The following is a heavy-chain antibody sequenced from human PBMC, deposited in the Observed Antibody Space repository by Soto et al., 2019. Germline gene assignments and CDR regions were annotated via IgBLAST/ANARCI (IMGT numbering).Heavy chain of an antibody. CDR1: GFHVRSNY. V-gene: IGHV3-53*01. J-gene: IGHJ6*02. CDR3: ARRAVGDIPVSYYYYGMDV. CDR2: IYRGGST. Sequence: TAGPRTLARAAEGFHVRSNYTTWAPEAPGKGLEWVSVIYRGGSTDYADSVKGRFTISRDNSKNTLYLQMNSLRAEDTAVYYGARRAVGDIPVSYYYYGMDVWGQGT. D-gene: IGHD2-2*02.